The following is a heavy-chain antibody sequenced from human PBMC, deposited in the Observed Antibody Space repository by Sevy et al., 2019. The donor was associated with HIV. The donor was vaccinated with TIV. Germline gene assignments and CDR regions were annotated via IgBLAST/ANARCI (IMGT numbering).Heavy chain of an antibody. CDR3: ARVSHYYYGMDV. J-gene: IGHJ6*02. Sequence: SETLSLTCTVSGGSISSGGYYWSWIRQHPGKGLEWIGYIYYSGSTYYNPSLKSRVTISVETSKNQFSLKLSSVTAADTAVYYCARVSHYYYGMDVWGQGTTVTVSS. CDR1: GGSISSGGYY. CDR2: IYYSGST. V-gene: IGHV4-31*03.